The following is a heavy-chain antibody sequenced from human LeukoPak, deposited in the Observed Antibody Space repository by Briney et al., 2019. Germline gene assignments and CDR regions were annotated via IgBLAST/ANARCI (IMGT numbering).Heavy chain of an antibody. J-gene: IGHJ4*02. Sequence: SQTLSLTCTVSGGPISSGDYYWSWIRQPPGKGLEWVGYIYDSGSTYYSPSLKSRVTISVDTSKNQFSLKLSSVTAADTAVYYCARVIAAAAGFDYWGQGTLVTVSS. CDR3: ARVIAAAAGFDY. V-gene: IGHV4-30-4*08. CDR1: GGPISSGDYY. D-gene: IGHD6-13*01. CDR2: IYDSGST.